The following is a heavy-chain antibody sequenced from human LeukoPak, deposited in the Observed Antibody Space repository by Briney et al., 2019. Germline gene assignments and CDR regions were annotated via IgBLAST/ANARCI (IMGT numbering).Heavy chain of an antibody. CDR1: GFTFSNHG. CDR2: ISPSGDIT. J-gene: IGHJ4*02. D-gene: IGHD3-10*01. CDR3: AKDDAWLRFGE. V-gene: IGHV3-23*01. Sequence: GGTLRLSCAASGFTFSNHGMDWVRQAPGKGLEWVSGISPSGDITYYADSVKGRFTISRDNSKNTLYLEVISLTAEDTAVYYCAKDDAWLRFGEWSQGTLVTVSS.